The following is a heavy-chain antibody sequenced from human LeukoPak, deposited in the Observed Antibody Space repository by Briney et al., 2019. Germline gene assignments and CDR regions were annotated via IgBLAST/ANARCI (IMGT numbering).Heavy chain of an antibody. J-gene: IGHJ5*02. Sequence: PGGSLRLSCAASGLTFSSYTMNWVRQAPGRGLEWVSSITGGSNYMYYRDSVKGRFTISRDNARNSLYLEMNSLRADDTAMYFCARSVVPAGAWFDPWGQGTLVIVS. CDR1: GLTFSSYT. V-gene: IGHV3-21*01. CDR3: ARSVVPAGAWFDP. D-gene: IGHD2-2*01. CDR2: ITGGSNYM.